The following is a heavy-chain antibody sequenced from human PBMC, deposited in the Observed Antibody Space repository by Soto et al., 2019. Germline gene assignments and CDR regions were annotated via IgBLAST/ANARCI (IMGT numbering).Heavy chain of an antibody. CDR1: GGSISSGGYY. CDR3: ARDLVGSSGWEYFQH. CDR2: IYYSGST. J-gene: IGHJ1*01. D-gene: IGHD6-19*01. V-gene: IGHV4-31*03. Sequence: QVQLQESGPGLVKPSQTLSLTCTVSGGSISSGGYYWRWIRQHPGQGLEWIGYIYYSGSTYYNPSLKSRVTITVDTSKNQVSLKRSSVTAADTAVDDCARDLVGSSGWEYFQHWGQGTLVTVSS.